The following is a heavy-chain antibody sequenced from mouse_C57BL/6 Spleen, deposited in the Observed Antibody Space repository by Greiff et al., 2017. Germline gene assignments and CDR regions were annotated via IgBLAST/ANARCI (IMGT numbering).Heavy chain of an antibody. CDR1: GYTFTDYY. D-gene: IGHD1-1*01. Sequence: VQLQQSGPELVKPGASVKIPCKASGYTFTDYYMDWVKQSHGKSLEWIGDINPSNGGTNYNQKFKGKATLTVDKSSSTAYMELSSLTSEDTAVYYCARRGDYYDDGSPYAYWGRTTLVTVSA. J-gene: IGHJ3*01. CDR3: ARRGDYYDDGSPYAY. V-gene: IGHV1-18*01. CDR2: INPSNGGT.